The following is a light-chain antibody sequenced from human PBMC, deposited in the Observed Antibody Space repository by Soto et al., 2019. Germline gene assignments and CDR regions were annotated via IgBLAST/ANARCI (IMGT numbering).Light chain of an antibody. Sequence: DIQMTQSPSTLSASVGDRVTITCRASQSISSWLAWYQQKAGKAPKLLIYKASTLESGVPSRFSGSGPGTEFTLTISSLQPDDFATYYCQHYNSYSGDTFGGGTKVEIK. V-gene: IGKV1-5*03. J-gene: IGKJ4*01. CDR2: KAS. CDR3: QHYNSYSGDT. CDR1: QSISSW.